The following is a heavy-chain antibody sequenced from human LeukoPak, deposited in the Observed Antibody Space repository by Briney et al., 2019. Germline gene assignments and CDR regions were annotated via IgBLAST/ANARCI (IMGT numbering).Heavy chain of an antibody. D-gene: IGHD3-3*01. V-gene: IGHV4-61*02. CDR1: GGSISSSSYY. Sequence: SETLSLTCTVSGGSISSSSYYWSWIRQPAGKGLEWIGRIYTSGSTNYNPSLKSRVTMSVDTSKNQFSLKLSSVTAADTAVYYCARVITIFGVVIDAFDIWGQGTMVTVSS. J-gene: IGHJ3*02. CDR3: ARVITIFGVVIDAFDI. CDR2: IYTSGST.